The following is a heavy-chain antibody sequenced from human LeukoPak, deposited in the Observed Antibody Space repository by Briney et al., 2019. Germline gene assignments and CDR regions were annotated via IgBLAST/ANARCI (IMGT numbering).Heavy chain of an antibody. D-gene: IGHD2-2*01. V-gene: IGHV3-23*03. CDR2: IYRGGNT. CDR1: GFTFSSYA. CDR3: AKDRSSSTSCYGDFDY. Sequence: GGSLRLSCAASGFTFSSYAMSWVRQAPGKGLEWVSVIYRGGNTYYADSVKGRFTISTDNSKNTLYLQMNSLRAEDTAVYYCAKDRSSSTSCYGDFDYWGQGTLVTVSS. J-gene: IGHJ4*02.